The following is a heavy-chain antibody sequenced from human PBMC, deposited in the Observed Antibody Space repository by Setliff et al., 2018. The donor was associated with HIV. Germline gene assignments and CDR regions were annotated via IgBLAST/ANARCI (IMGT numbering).Heavy chain of an antibody. CDR3: ATANEHWLTEGGFDF. J-gene: IGHJ4*02. Sequence: ASVKVSCKASGYTFTSYYMHWLRQAPVQGLEWMGIINPSGGSTSYAQKFQGRVTMTRDTSTSTVYMELSSLRSDDTAVYYCATANEHWLTEGGFDFWGQGTLVTGSS. V-gene: IGHV1-46*01. CDR1: GYTFTSYY. CDR2: INPSGGST. D-gene: IGHD6-19*01.